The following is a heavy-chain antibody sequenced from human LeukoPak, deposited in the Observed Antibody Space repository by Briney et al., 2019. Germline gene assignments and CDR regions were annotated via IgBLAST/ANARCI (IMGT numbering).Heavy chain of an antibody. Sequence: GGSLRLSCAASGFTFSSYSMNWVRQAPGKGLEWVSYISGSSPIMSSSRSTIYYADSVKGRFTISRDNAKNSLYLQMNSLRAXXXXXXXXXXXXXXXTVGAGGNSRRFDYWGQGTLVTVSS. V-gene: IGHV3-48*01. D-gene: IGHD4-23*01. CDR3: XXXXXXXTVGAGGNSRRFDY. CDR2: MSSSRSTI. CDR1: GFTFSSYS. J-gene: IGHJ4*02.